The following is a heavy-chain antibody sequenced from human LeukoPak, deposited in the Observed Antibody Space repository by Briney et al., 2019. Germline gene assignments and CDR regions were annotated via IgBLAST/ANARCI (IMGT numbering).Heavy chain of an antibody. J-gene: IGHJ6*02. CDR3: ARAPRVPAAMPAYYYYGMDV. Sequence: SETLSLTCTVSGGSISSYYWSWIRQPPGKGLEWIGYIYYSGSTNYNPSLKSRVTISVDTSKNQSSLKLSSVTAADTAVYYCARAPRVPAAMPAYYYYGMDVWGQGTTVTVSS. V-gene: IGHV4-59*01. CDR1: GGSISSYY. D-gene: IGHD2-2*01. CDR2: IYYSGST.